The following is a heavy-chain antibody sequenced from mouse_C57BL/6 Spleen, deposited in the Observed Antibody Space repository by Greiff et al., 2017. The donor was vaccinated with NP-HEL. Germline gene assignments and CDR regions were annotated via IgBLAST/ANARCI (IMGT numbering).Heavy chain of an antibody. Sequence: GVELVKPGASVKMSCKASGYTFTTYPIEWMKQNHGKSLEWIGNFHPYNDDTKYNEKFKGKATLTVEKSSSTVYLELSRLTSDDSAVYYCARGASGGYYPFAYWGQGTLVTVSA. D-gene: IGHD2-3*01. CDR1: GYTFTTYP. V-gene: IGHV1-47*01. CDR2: FHPYNDDT. J-gene: IGHJ3*01. CDR3: ARGASGGYYPFAY.